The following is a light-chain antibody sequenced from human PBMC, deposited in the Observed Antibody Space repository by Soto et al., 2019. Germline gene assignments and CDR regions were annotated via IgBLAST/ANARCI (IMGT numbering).Light chain of an antibody. CDR3: QQINSYPS. CDR1: QGISSY. V-gene: IGKV1-9*01. Sequence: IQLTQSPSSLSASVGDRVTITCRASQGISSYLAWYQQKPGKAPKLLIYAASTLQSGVPSRFSGSGSGTDLTLTTSSLQTEDFETSYCQQINSYPSFCQGTKVDI. J-gene: IGKJ1*01. CDR2: AAS.